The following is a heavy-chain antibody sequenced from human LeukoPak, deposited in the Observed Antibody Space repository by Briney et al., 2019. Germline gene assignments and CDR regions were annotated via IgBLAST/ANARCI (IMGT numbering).Heavy chain of an antibody. CDR2: IYSGGNT. CDR3: ARITVTQFDP. J-gene: IGHJ5*02. Sequence: GGSLRLSCAASGFTVSNKYMSWVRQAPGKGLEWVSVIYSGGNTYYADSVKGRFTIPRDNSKNTVYLQMNSLRGEDTAVYYCARITVTQFDPWGQGTLVTVSS. D-gene: IGHD4-11*01. CDR1: GFTVSNKY. V-gene: IGHV3-66*01.